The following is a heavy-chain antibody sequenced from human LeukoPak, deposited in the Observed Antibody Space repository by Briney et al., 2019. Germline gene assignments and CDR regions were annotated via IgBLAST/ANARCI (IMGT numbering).Heavy chain of an antibody. CDR1: GGTFSSYA. D-gene: IGHD2-15*01. J-gene: IGHJ5*02. CDR3: ARDAGYCSGGSCYESNWFDP. Sequence: SVKVSCKASGGTFSSYAISWVRQAPGQGLEWMARIIPILGIANYAQKFQGRVTITADESTSTAYMELSSLRSEDTAVYYCARDAGYCSGGSCYESNWFDPWGQGTLVTVSS. V-gene: IGHV1-69*04. CDR2: IIPILGIA.